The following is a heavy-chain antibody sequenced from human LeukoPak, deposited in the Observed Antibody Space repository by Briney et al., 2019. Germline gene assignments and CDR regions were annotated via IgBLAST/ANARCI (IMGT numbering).Heavy chain of an antibody. CDR3: AKDLGVISPYSFDY. V-gene: IGHV1-46*01. CDR1: GYTFTSYY. Sequence: ASVKVSCKASGYTFTSYYMHWVRQAPGQGLEWMGIINPSGGSTSYAQKFQGRVTMTRDTSTSTVYMELNSLRDEDTAVYHCAKDLGVISPYSFDYWGQGTLVTVSS. J-gene: IGHJ4*02. CDR2: INPSGGST. D-gene: IGHD3-10*01.